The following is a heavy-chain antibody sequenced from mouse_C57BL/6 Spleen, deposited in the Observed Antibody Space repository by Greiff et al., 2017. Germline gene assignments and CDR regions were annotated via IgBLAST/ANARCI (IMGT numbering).Heavy chain of an antibody. CDR2: IYPGDGDT. J-gene: IGHJ2*01. CDR1: GYAFSSYW. CDR3: ARRVFGYYFDY. Sequence: VQLQQSGAELVKPGASVKISCKASGYAFSSYWMNWVKQRPGKGLEWIGQIYPGDGDTNYNGKFKGKATLTADKSSSTAYMQLSSLTSEDSAVYFCARRVFGYYFDYRGQGTTLTVCS. D-gene: IGHD5-1-1*01. V-gene: IGHV1-80*01.